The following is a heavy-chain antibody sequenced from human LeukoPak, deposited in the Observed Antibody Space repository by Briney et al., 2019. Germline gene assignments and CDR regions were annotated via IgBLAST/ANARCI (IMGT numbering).Heavy chain of an antibody. J-gene: IGHJ5*02. CDR1: GFTFSSYG. V-gene: IGHV3-30*18. CDR3: AKDPWTFDGDYGDT. Sequence: GGSLRLSCAASGFTFSSYGMHWVRQAPGKGLEWVAVISYDGSNKYYADSVKGRFTISRDNSKNTLYLQMNSLRAEDTAVYYCAKDPWTFDGDYGDTWGQGTLLTVSS. CDR2: ISYDGSNK. D-gene: IGHD4-17*01.